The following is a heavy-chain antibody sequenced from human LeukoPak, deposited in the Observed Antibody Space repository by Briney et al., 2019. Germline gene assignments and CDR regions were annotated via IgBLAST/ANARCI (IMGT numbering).Heavy chain of an antibody. CDR3: ARGGEWELLRTLDY. CDR2: ISYDGSNK. CDR1: GFTFSSYA. J-gene: IGHJ4*02. Sequence: PGGSLRLSCAASGFTFSSYAMHWVRQAPGKGLEWVAVISYDGSNKYYADSVKGRFTISRDNSENTLYLQMNSLRAEDTAVYYCARGGEWELLRTLDYWGQGTLVTVSS. D-gene: IGHD1-26*01. V-gene: IGHV3-30-3*01.